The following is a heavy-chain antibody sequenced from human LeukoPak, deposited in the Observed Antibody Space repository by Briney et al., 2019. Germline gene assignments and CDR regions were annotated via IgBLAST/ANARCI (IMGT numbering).Heavy chain of an antibody. CDR3: ARGGGDYGDLANDY. CDR2: IYTSGST. D-gene: IGHD4-17*01. Sequence: SETLSLTCTVSGGSISGYYWSWIRQPAGKGLEWIGRIYTSGSTDYSPSLKSRVTMSVDTSKNQFFLRLTSVTAADTAVYYCARGGGDYGDLANDYWGQGTLVTVSA. V-gene: IGHV4-4*07. J-gene: IGHJ4*02. CDR1: GGSISGYY.